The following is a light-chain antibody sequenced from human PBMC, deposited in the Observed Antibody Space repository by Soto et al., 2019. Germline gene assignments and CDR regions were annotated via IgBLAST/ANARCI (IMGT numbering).Light chain of an antibody. J-gene: IGLJ1*01. CDR2: RND. V-gene: IGLV1-44*01. Sequence: QSALTQPPSASGTPGQRVSISCSGGSSNIGINTVNWYQQLPGAAPKLLIYRNDQRPSGVPDRFSGSRSGTSASLAIDGLQSEDEADYFCAAWDDSLKGFFVFGTGTKLTVL. CDR3: AAWDDSLKGFFV. CDR1: SSNIGINT.